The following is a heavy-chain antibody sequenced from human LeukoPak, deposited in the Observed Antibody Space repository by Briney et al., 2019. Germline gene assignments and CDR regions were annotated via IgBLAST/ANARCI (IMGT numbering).Heavy chain of an antibody. D-gene: IGHD3-10*01. CDR1: GGSISSYY. CDR2: IYNSGST. CDR3: ARDQSGGYYFDY. Sequence: SETLSLTCTVSGGSISSYYWSWIRQPPGKGLEWIGYIYNSGSTSYNPSLKSRVTISVDTSKNQFSLKLSSVTAADTAVYHCARDQSGGYYFDYWGQGTLVTVSS. J-gene: IGHJ4*02. V-gene: IGHV4-59*01.